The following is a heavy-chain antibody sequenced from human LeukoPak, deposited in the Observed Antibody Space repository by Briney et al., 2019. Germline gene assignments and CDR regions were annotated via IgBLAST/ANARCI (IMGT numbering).Heavy chain of an antibody. J-gene: IGHJ6*03. CDR2: IIPIFGTA. D-gene: IGHD6-19*01. Sequence: SVKVSCKASGGTFSSYAISWVRQAPGQGLEWMGRIIPIFGTANYAQKFQGRVTITADKSTSTAYMKLSSLRSEDTAVYYCARAIAVAGSDYYYYYYMDVWGKGTTVTVSS. CDR3: ARAIAVAGSDYYYYYYMDV. CDR1: GGTFSSYA. V-gene: IGHV1-69*06.